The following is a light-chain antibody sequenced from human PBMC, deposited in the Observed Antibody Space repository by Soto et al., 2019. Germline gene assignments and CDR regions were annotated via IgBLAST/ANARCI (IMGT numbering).Light chain of an antibody. CDR2: GAS. CDR1: QSVSSSY. V-gene: IGKV3-20*01. J-gene: IGKJ1*01. CDR3: KQYGSSPTWT. Sequence: EIVLTQSPGTLSLSPGERATLSCRASQSVSSSYLAWYQQKPGQAPRLLIYGASSRATCIPDRFSGSGSGTDFTLTISRLEPEDFAVYYCKQYGSSPTWTFGQGTKVEIK.